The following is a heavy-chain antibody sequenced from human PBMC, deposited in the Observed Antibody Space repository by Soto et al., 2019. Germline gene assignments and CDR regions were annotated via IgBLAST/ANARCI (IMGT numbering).Heavy chain of an antibody. CDR3: AVGHLIRELIVLRDDGFDV. J-gene: IGHJ3*01. CDR2: LNTYSGYT. V-gene: IGHV1-18*01. CDR1: GYTFTNYG. Sequence: RLVQSGAEVRRPGASINVSCKASGYTFTNYGILWVRQAPGQGLEWMGWLNTYSGYTNNVETLQGRVTMTGDTTAAAAFLGLRGLPSDDPAVYYCAVGHLIRELIVLRDDGFDVWGQGTMVTVSS. D-gene: IGHD1-7*01.